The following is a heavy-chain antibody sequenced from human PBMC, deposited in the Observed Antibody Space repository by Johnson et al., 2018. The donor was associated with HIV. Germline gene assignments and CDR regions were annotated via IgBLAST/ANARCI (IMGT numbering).Heavy chain of an antibody. Sequence: QMQLVESGGGVVQPGRSLRLSCAASGFTFSSYGMHWVRQAPGKGLEWVTFIRYDGSNKYYVDSVKGRFTISRDNAKNSLYLQMNSLRAEDTAVYYCARGWDAFDIGGQGTMVTVSS. J-gene: IGHJ3*02. CDR3: ARGWDAFDI. CDR1: GFTFSSYG. CDR2: IRYDGSNK. D-gene: IGHD5-24*01. V-gene: IGHV3-33*03.